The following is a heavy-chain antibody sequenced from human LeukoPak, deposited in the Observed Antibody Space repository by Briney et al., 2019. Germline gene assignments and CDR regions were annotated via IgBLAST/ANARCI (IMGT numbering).Heavy chain of an antibody. CDR1: GYTFTSYY. Sequence: ASVKVSCKASGYTFTSYYMHWVRQAPGQGLEWVGVINPSGGSTSSAQKFQGRVTMTRDTYTSTVYMELSSMRSEDTAVYYCAREFSGSSDAFDIWGQGTMVTVSS. J-gene: IGHJ3*02. V-gene: IGHV1-46*01. D-gene: IGHD1-26*01. CDR2: INPSGGST. CDR3: AREFSGSSDAFDI.